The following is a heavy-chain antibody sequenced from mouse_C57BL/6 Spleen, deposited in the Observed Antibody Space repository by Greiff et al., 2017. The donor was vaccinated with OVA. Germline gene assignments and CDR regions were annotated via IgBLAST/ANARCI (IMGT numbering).Heavy chain of an antibody. J-gene: IGHJ3*01. D-gene: IGHD2-3*01. CDR1: GYTFTSYW. V-gene: IGHV1-74*01. Sequence: QVQLQQPGAELVKPGASVKVSCKASGYTFTSYWMHWVKQRPGQGLEWIGRIHPSDSDTNYNQKFKGKATLTVDKSSSPAYMQLSSLTSVDSAVYYCAIPIYDGYDGPFAYWGQGTLVTVSA. CDR2: IHPSDSDT. CDR3: AIPIYDGYDGPFAY.